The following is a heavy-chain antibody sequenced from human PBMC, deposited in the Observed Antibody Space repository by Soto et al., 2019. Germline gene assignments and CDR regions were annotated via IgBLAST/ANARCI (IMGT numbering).Heavy chain of an antibody. Sequence: ASETLSLTCTVSGGSISSYYWSWIRQPPGKGLEWIGYIYYSGSTNYNPSLKSRVTISVDTSKNQFSLKLSSVTAADTAVYYCARHQYGSSWFDPWGQGTLVTVSS. V-gene: IGHV4-59*08. D-gene: IGHD6-13*01. J-gene: IGHJ5*02. CDR3: ARHQYGSSWFDP. CDR1: GGSISSYY. CDR2: IYYSGST.